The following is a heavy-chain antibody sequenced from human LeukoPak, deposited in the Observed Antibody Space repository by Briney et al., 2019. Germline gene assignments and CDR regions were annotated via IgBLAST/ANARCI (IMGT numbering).Heavy chain of an antibody. J-gene: IGHJ4*02. Sequence: SETLSLTCTVSVYSISSGYYWGRIRQPPGKGLEWIGSTAPGGNTYYNPSLKSRVAISVDTSKNQFSLRLISVTAADTAVYYCARGGSGWPFDHWGQGTLVTVSS. CDR1: VYSISSGYY. CDR3: ARGGSGWPFDH. D-gene: IGHD6-19*01. CDR2: TAPGGNT. V-gene: IGHV4-38-2*02.